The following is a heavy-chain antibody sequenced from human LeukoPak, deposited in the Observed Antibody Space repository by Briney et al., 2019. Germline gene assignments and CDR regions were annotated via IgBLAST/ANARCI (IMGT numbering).Heavy chain of an antibody. CDR2: ISYGGSNK. V-gene: IGHV3-30-3*01. Sequence: PGGSLRLSCAASGFTFSSYAMHWVRQAPGKGLEWVAVISYGGSNKYYADSVKGRFTISRDNSKNTLYLQMNSLRAEDTAVYYCAAPARKESWFDPWGQGTLVTVSS. CDR3: AAPARKESWFDP. J-gene: IGHJ5*02. CDR1: GFTFSSYA.